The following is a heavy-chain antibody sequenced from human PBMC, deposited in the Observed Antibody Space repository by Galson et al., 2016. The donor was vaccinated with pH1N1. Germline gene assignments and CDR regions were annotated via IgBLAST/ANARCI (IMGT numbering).Heavy chain of an antibody. CDR2: ISGLGVKT. Sequence: SLRLSCAASGLTFSYHAMTWVRQAPGKGLEWVSGISGLGVKTYYADSVRGRFIISRDNSKNTLSLQMDSLRAEDTAVYYCAKMDDSSAYFLGRSEYFHRWGQGTLVTVSS. D-gene: IGHD3-22*01. CDR1: GLTFSYHA. J-gene: IGHJ1*01. CDR3: AKMDDSSAYFLGRSEYFHR. V-gene: IGHV3-23*01.